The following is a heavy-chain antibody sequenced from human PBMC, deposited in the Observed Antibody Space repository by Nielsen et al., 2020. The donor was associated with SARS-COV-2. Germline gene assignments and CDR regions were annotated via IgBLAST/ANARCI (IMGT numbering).Heavy chain of an antibody. V-gene: IGHV3-13*04. D-gene: IGHD2-2*01. CDR3: ARDSFQYCSSTSCPPYYYGMDV. Sequence: GGSLRLSCAASGFTFSSYDMHWVRQATGKGLEWVSAIGTAGDTYYPGSVKGRFTISRDNAKNSLYLQMNSLRAEDTAVYYCARDSFQYCSSTSCPPYYYGMDVWGQGTTVTVSS. CDR1: GFTFSSYD. J-gene: IGHJ6*02. CDR2: IGTAGDT.